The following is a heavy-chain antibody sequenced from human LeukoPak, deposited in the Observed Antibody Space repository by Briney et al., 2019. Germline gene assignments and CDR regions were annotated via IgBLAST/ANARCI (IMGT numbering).Heavy chain of an antibody. Sequence: PGGSLRLSCAASGFTFSSYNMNWVRQAPGKGLEWVSYISSSSSTIYYADSVKGRFTISRDNAKNSLYLQMNSLRAEDTAVYYCASGTLDAFDIWGQGTMVTVSS. J-gene: IGHJ3*02. CDR3: ASGTLDAFDI. CDR2: ISSSSSTI. D-gene: IGHD1-1*01. CDR1: GFTFSSYN. V-gene: IGHV3-48*04.